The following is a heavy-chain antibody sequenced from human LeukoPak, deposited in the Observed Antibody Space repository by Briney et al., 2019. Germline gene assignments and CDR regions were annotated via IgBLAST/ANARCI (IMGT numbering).Heavy chain of an antibody. CDR2: ISAYNGNT. Sequence: ASVNVSCMHSGYTLTNYGMRWLGQAPGHRLEWIGLISAYNGNTKYAQSLQGRVTMTADTSTTTAYRGLRSLASDDTAVYYCARDSYYYDTYYFDYWGQGTLVTVSS. J-gene: IGHJ4*02. CDR1: GYTLTNYG. CDR3: ARDSYYYDTYYFDY. V-gene: IGHV1-18*01. D-gene: IGHD3-22*01.